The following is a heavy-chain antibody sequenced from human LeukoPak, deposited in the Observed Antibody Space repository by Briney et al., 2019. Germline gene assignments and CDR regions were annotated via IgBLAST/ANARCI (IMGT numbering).Heavy chain of an antibody. D-gene: IGHD5-24*01. CDR2: IKQDGSEK. CDR3: ARDLMSRDGYNLDAFDI. CDR1: GFTFSTDW. V-gene: IGHV3-7*01. Sequence: GGSLRLSCAASGFTFSTDWMNWVRQAPGKGLEWVANIKQDGSEKYYVDSVKGRFTISRDNAKNSLYLQMNSLRAEDTAVYYCARDLMSRDGYNLDAFDIWGQGTTVTVSS. J-gene: IGHJ3*02.